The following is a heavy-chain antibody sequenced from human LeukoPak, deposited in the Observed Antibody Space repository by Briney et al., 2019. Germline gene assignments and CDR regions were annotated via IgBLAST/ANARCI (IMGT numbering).Heavy chain of an antibody. CDR2: IKLDGIEK. CDR1: EFTFSTYW. CDR3: AKVAKYYYGSETYYFFEH. D-gene: IGHD3-10*01. Sequence: GGSLRLSCVASEFTFSTYWMGWVRQAPGKGLEWVANIKLDGIEKYYVDSVKGRFTISRDNAKNSLYLQMNSLRVEDTAVYYCAKVAKYYYGSETYYFFEHWGQGTPVTASS. V-gene: IGHV3-7*01. J-gene: IGHJ4*02.